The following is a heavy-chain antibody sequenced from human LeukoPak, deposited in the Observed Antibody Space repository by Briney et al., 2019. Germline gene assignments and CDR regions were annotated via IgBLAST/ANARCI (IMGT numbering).Heavy chain of an antibody. CDR2: FDPEDGET. CDR3: ARGSVDTAMAEGAFDI. V-gene: IGHV1-24*01. CDR1: GYTLTELS. J-gene: IGHJ3*02. Sequence: ASVKVSCKVSGYTLTELSMHWVRQAPGKGLEWMGGFDPEDGETIYAQKFQGRVTMTEDTSTDTAYMELSSLRSEDTAVYYCARGSVDTAMAEGAFDIWGQGTMVTVSS. D-gene: IGHD5-18*01.